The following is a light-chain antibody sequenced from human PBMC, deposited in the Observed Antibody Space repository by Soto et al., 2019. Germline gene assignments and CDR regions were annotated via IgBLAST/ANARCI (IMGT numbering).Light chain of an antibody. CDR1: QSISSW. J-gene: IGKJ1*01. CDR3: QQYNSYWT. V-gene: IGKV1-5*01. Sequence: DIQMTQSPSTLSACVGDRVTITYRASQSISSWLAWYQQKPGKAPKLLIYDASSLESGVPSRFSGSGSGTEFTLTISSLQPDDFATYYCQQYNSYWTFGQGTKVDIK. CDR2: DAS.